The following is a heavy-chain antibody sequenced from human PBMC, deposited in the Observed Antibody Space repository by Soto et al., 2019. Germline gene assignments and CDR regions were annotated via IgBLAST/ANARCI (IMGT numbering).Heavy chain of an antibody. V-gene: IGHV3-33*01. Sequence: GGSLRLSCAASGFTFSSYGMHWVRQAPGKGLEWVAVIWYDGSNKYYADSVKGRFTISRDNSKNTLYLQMNSLRAEDTAVYYCARESSGWSLYYYYGMDVWGQGTTVTVSS. CDR2: IWYDGSNK. CDR1: GFTFSSYG. J-gene: IGHJ6*02. D-gene: IGHD6-19*01. CDR3: ARESSGWSLYYYYGMDV.